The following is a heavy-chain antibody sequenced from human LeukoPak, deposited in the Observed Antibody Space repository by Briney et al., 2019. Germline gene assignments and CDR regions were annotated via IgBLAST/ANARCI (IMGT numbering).Heavy chain of an antibody. CDR3: ARLPGFLEWAFDY. CDR2: IYPGDSDT. J-gene: IGHJ4*02. CDR1: GYSFTTYW. Sequence: GEPLQISCQGSGYSFTTYWIGWVRQMPGKGLEWMGIIYPGDSDTRYSPSFQGQVTISADKSISTAYLQWISLKASDTAMYYCARLPGFLEWAFDYWGQGTLVTVSS. V-gene: IGHV5-51*01. D-gene: IGHD3-3*01.